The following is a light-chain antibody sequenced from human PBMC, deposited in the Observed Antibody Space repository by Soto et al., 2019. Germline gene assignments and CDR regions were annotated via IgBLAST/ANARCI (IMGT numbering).Light chain of an antibody. CDR1: QGVSTN. V-gene: IGKV3-11*01. CDR2: GAS. CDR3: QQRSTWPLT. J-gene: IGKJ4*01. Sequence: ELALTHSPGTLTLSPGERATLSCRASQGVSTNLAWYQQKSGQAPRLLIYGASNRATGIPARFSGSWSGTDFTLSISSLEPEDFAVYYCQQRSTWPLTFGGGTKVDIK.